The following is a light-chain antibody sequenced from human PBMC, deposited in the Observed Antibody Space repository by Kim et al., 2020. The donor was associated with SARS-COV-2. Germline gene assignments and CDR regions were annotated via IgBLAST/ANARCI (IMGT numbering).Light chain of an antibody. CDR1: QSISYW. CDR3: QQCHSFPNT. Sequence: SASVGDRVTITCRASQSISYWLAWYQHKPGKAPRLLIYDASTLEGGVPSRFSGSGSGTEFTLTISSLQPDDFATYYCQQCHSFPNTFGQGTKLEIK. J-gene: IGKJ2*01. CDR2: DAS. V-gene: IGKV1-5*01.